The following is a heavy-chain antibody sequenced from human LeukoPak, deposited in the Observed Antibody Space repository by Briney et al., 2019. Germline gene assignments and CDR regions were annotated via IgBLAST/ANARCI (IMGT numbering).Heavy chain of an antibody. D-gene: IGHD3-22*01. J-gene: IGHJ4*02. CDR2: IYHSGST. Sequence: SETLSLTCTVSGYSISSDYYWAWIRQPPGKGLEWIGSIYHSGSTYYNPSLKSRVTISVDTSKNQFSLKLSSVTAADTAVYYCARRGSYYHDSSGYGYWGQGTLVTVSS. CDR3: ARRGSYYHDSSGYGY. CDR1: GYSISSDYY. V-gene: IGHV4-38-2*02.